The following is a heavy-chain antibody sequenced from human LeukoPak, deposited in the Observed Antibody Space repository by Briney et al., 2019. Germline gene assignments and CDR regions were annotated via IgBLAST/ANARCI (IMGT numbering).Heavy chain of an antibody. J-gene: IGHJ4*02. D-gene: IGHD5-18*01. V-gene: IGHV4-59*08. CDR1: YESFSHYF. CDR2: IYYSGST. Sequence: PSETLSLTCAVYYESFSHYFWSWIRQPPGKGLEWIGYIYYSGSTNYNPSLKSRVTISVDTSKNQFSLKLSSVTAADTAVYYCARHMGLGYSYGYPYFDYWGQGTLVTVSS. CDR3: ARHMGLGYSYGYPYFDY.